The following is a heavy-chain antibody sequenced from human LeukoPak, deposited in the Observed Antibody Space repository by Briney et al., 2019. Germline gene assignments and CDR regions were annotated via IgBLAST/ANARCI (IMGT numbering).Heavy chain of an antibody. CDR3: ARAGYYRFDY. V-gene: IGHV3-74*01. D-gene: IGHD2/OR15-2a*01. CDR1: GFTFSTSW. CDR2: INSDGTTI. J-gene: IGHJ4*02. Sequence: GGSLRLSCAASGFTFSTSWMHWVRQAPGKGLVWVSRINSDGTTIDYADSVKGRFTISRDGAKNTLYLQMNSLRDEDTAVYYCARAGYYRFDYWGQGTLVTVSS.